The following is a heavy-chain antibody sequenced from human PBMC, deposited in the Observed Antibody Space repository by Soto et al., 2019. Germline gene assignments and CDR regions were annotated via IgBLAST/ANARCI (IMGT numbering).Heavy chain of an antibody. J-gene: IGHJ4*02. V-gene: IGHV1-18*01. CDR2: ISAFNGET. CDR1: GFTFSDYG. D-gene: IGHD3-10*01. CDR3: ATYYFGSGSYYRFDT. Sequence: ASVKVSCKASGFTFSDYGFSWVRQAPGRGLEWMGWISAFNGETNYTQKSEGRVAMTTDAATTTAYMELRSLTVDDTAVYFCATYYFGSGSYYRFDTWGQGTLVTVSS.